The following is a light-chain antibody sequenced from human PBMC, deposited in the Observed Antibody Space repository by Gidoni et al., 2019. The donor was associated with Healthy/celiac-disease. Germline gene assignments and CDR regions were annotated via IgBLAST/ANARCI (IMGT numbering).Light chain of an antibody. CDR3: HHYNSYSST. CDR1: KSISSW. CDR2: KAS. Sequence: DIQMTQSPSTLSASVGDRVTITCRASKSISSWLAWYQQKPGKAPKLLIYKASSLESGVPSRFSGSGSGTEFTLTISSLHPYDFATYYFHHYNSYSSTFGQGTKVEIK. V-gene: IGKV1-5*03. J-gene: IGKJ1*01.